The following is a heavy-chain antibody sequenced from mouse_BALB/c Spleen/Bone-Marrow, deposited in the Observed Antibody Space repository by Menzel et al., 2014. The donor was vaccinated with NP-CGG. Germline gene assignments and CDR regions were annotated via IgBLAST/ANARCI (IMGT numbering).Heavy chain of an antibody. J-gene: IGHJ3*01. CDR3: ALNWDSAY. Sequence: EVMLVESGGDLVKPGGSLELSCAASGFTFSSYGMSWVRQTPDKRLEWVATISSGGSYTYYPDSVKGRFTISRDNAKNTLYLQMSSLKSEDTAMYYCALNWDSAYWGQGTLVTVSA. CDR1: GFTFSSYG. V-gene: IGHV5-6*01. CDR2: ISSGGSYT. D-gene: IGHD4-1*02.